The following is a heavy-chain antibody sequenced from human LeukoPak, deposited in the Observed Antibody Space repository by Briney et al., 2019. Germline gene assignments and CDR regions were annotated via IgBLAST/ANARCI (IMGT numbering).Heavy chain of an antibody. CDR1: GFTFGSNW. Sequence: PGGSLRLSCATSGFTFGSNWMSWVHQAPGKGLEWVANIKEDGSERYHVDGRITVSRDNVKNSLYLQLNSLRVEDTAVYYCAKTGSSTICDWGQGTLVTVSS. CDR3: AKTGSSTICD. CDR2: IKEDGSER. J-gene: IGHJ4*02. D-gene: IGHD3-10*01. V-gene: IGHV3-7*01.